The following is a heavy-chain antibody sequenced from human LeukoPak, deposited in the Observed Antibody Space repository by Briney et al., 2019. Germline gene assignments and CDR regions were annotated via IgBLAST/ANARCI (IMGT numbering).Heavy chain of an antibody. CDR3: ARKYSSGWYRGNYFDY. CDR2: IYHSGST. D-gene: IGHD6-19*01. J-gene: IGHJ4*02. Sequence: SETLSLTCAASGGSISSSNWWSWVRRPPGKGLEWIGEIYHSGSTNYNPSLKSRVTISVDQSKNQFSLTLSSVTAADTAVYYCARKYSSGWYRGNYFDYWGQGTLVTVSS. V-gene: IGHV4-4*02. CDR1: GGSISSSNW.